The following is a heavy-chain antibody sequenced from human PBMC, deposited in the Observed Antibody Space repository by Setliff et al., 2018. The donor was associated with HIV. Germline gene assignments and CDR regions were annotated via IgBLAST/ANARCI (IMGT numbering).Heavy chain of an antibody. J-gene: IGHJ3*02. CDR2: IYSSGNT. Sequence: SESLSLTCTVSGGSISTSSYYWVWIRQPPGKGLEWLGSIYSSGNTYYSPSLTNRVSMAVDTSKNKFSRNLSSVTAADTGVYYCARLFQWMSYSFDIWGQGTMVTVSS. D-gene: IGHD5-12*01. V-gene: IGHV4-39*01. CDR1: GGSISTSSYY. CDR3: ARLFQWMSYSFDI.